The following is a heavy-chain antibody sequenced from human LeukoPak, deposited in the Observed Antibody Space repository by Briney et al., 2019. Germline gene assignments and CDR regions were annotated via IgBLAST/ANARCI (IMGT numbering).Heavy chain of an antibody. CDR3: AKGTLAGPLDY. V-gene: IGHV3-9*03. CDR2: ISWNCGSI. Sequence: PGRSLRLSCAASGFTFDDYAMHWVRQAPGKGLEWVSGISWNCGSIGYADSVKGRFTISRDNAKNSLYLQMNSLRAEDMALYYCAKGTLAGPLDYWGQGTLVTVSS. CDR1: GFTFDDYA. J-gene: IGHJ4*02.